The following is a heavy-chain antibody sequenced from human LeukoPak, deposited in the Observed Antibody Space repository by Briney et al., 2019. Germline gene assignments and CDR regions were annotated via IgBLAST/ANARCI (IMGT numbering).Heavy chain of an antibody. J-gene: IGHJ4*02. CDR2: INPSDGGT. CDR1: GYTFTRYY. CDR3: ASYGSGVQASFDY. V-gene: IGHV1-46*01. Sequence: ASVKVSCKASGYTFTRYYMHWVRQAPGQGLEWMGVINPSDGGTSYAQKFQGRVTMIRDTSTSTVYMELSGLRSEDTAVYYCASYGSGVQASFDYWGQGSLVTVSS. D-gene: IGHD3-10*01.